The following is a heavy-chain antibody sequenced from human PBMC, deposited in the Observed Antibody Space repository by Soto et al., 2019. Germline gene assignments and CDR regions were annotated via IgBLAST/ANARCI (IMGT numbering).Heavy chain of an antibody. V-gene: IGHV1-18*01. Sequence: XAVKVSFKATGYTFTSYAISLVRQAPGQGLEWMGWISAYNGNTNYAQKLQGRVTMATDTSTSTAYMEMRSLRSDDTAVYFCAREAPPEDYWGQGTLVTVSS. CDR2: ISAYNGNT. CDR3: AREAPPEDY. CDR1: GYTFTSYA. J-gene: IGHJ4*02.